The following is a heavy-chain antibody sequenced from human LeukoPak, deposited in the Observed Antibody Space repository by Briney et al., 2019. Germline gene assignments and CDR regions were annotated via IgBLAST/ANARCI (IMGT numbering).Heavy chain of an antibody. D-gene: IGHD6-19*01. CDR1: GFTFSSYA. CDR3: AKGSGYSSGLNWFDP. J-gene: IGHJ5*02. V-gene: IGHV3-23*01. Sequence: GGSLRLSWAASGFTFSSYAMSWVRQAPGKGLEWVSAISGSGGSTYYADSVKGRFTISRDNSKNTLYLQMNSLRAEDTAVYYCAKGSGYSSGLNWFDPWGQGTLVTVSS. CDR2: ISGSGGST.